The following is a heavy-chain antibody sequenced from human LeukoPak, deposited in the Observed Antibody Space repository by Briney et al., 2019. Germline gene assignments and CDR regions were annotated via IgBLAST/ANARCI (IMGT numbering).Heavy chain of an antibody. V-gene: IGHV3-30*04. J-gene: IGHJ4*02. CDR2: ISYDGSNK. CDR1: GFTFSSYA. CDR3: ARGLPRGGSASYLDY. D-gene: IGHD1-26*01. Sequence: PGGSLRLSCAASGFTFSSYAMHWVRQAPGKGLEWVAVISYDGSNKYYADSVKGRFTISRDNSKNTLYLQMNSLRAEDTAVYYCARGLPRGGSASYLDYWGQGTLVTVSS.